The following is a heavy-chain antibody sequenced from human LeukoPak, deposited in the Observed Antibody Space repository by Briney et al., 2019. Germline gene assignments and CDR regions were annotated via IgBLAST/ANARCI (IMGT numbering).Heavy chain of an antibody. V-gene: IGHV3-7*04. Sequence: GGSLRLSCATSGFNFSDSRMTWVPQAPGKGLQWVANINRDGTEKHFLDSIEGRFTISRDNRKKSLYLQMNSLRPQDTAVYFCVRGDWYFESGGQGTLVTVSS. J-gene: IGHJ4*02. CDR2: INRDGTEK. CDR3: VRGDWYFES. D-gene: IGHD2-21*01. CDR1: GFNFSDSR.